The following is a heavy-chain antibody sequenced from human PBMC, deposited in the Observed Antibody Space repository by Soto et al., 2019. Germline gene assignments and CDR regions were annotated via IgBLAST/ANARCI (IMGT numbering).Heavy chain of an antibody. D-gene: IGHD2-21*02. J-gene: IGHJ4*02. CDR1: GYNFIAYY. CDR2: INPSSGAT. V-gene: IGHV1-46*01. CDR3: AKYCGGDCRHFDV. Sequence: ASVKVSCKASGYNFIAYYIYWVRQAPGQGPEWMGMINPSSGATNYAQKFQGRVTVTRDTSTSTAYLELSSLRSEDAAVYYCAKYCGGDCRHFDVWGQGTLVTVSS.